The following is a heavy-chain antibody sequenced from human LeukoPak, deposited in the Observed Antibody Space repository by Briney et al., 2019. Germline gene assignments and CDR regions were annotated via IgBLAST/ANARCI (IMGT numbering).Heavy chain of an antibody. CDR2: IWYDGSNK. CDR3: ARDRIGYSRWDY. J-gene: IGHJ4*02. V-gene: IGHV3-33*01. D-gene: IGHD6-13*01. CDR1: GFTFSSYG. Sequence: GGSLRLSCAASGFTFSSYGMHWVRQAPGKGLEGVAVIWYDGSNKYYADSVKGRFTISRDNSKNTLYLQMNSLRAEDTAVYYCARDRIGYSRWDYWGQGTLVTVSS.